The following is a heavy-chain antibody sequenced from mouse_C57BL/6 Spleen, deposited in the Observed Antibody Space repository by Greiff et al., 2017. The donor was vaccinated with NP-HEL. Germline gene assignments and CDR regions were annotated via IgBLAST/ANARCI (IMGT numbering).Heavy chain of an antibody. Sequence: VQLRQSGPGLVKPSQSLSLTCSVTGYSITSGYYWNWIRQFPGNKLEWMGYISYDGSNNYNPSLKNRISITRDTSKNQFFLKLNSVTTEDTATYYCARDDGSPHFDYWGQGTTLTVSS. CDR2: ISYDGSN. J-gene: IGHJ2*01. CDR3: ARDDGSPHFDY. D-gene: IGHD1-1*01. CDR1: GYSITSGYY. V-gene: IGHV3-6*01.